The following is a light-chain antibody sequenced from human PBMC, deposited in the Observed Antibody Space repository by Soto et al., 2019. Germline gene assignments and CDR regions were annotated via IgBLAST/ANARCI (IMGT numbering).Light chain of an antibody. J-gene: IGLJ2*01. CDR2: EVS. Sequence: QSALTQPPSAAGSPGQSVTISCTGTSSDVGGYNYVSWYQQHQGKAPKLMIYEVSKRPSGVPDRFSGSKSGHTASRTVSGLQAEDEAGYCCSSYAGSNNQGVFGGGTKVTVL. CDR3: SSYAGSNNQGV. V-gene: IGLV2-8*01. CDR1: SSDVGGYNY.